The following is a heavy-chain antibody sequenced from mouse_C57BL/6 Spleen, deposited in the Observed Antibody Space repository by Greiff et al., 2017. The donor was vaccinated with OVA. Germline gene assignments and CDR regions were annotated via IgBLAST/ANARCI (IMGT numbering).Heavy chain of an antibody. CDR1: GFNIKDDY. CDR3: TTGVTAGYYFDY. Sequence: VQLQQSGAELVRPGASVKLSCTASGFNIKDDYMHWVKQRPEQGLEWIGWIDPANGDTEYASKFQGKATITADTSSNTAYLQLSSLTSEDTAVYYCTTGVTAGYYFDYWGQGTTLTVSS. J-gene: IGHJ2*01. D-gene: IGHD2-2*01. CDR2: IDPANGDT. V-gene: IGHV14-4*01.